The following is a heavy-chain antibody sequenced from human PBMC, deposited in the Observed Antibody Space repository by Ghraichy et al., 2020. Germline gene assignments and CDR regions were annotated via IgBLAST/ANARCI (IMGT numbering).Heavy chain of an antibody. CDR1: GFTFTSSA. V-gene: IGHV1-58*02. CDR2: IVVGSGNT. D-gene: IGHD2/OR15-2a*01. CDR3: AASTTSDQGYFGPFDY. Sequence: SGKVSCKTSGFTFTSSAMQWVRQARGQRLEWIGWIVVGSGNTNYAQNFQERVTITRDMSTSTAYMELSSLRSEDTAVYYCAASTTSDQGYFGPFDYWGQGTLVTVSS. J-gene: IGHJ4*02.